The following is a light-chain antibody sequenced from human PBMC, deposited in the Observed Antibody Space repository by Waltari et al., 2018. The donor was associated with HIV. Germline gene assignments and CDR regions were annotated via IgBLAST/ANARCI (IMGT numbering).Light chain of an antibody. CDR1: RDISTS. J-gene: IGKJ4*01. CDR2: VTF. Sequence: DILMTQSPSNASAAAGGPVTITCRASRDISTSLAWYQLKPGRAPNLLIYVTFRLGTGIPIRFGGSGSATEFTLTITSLQPEDFATYYCQQASSFPHTFGGGTRVEMK. CDR3: QQASSFPHT. V-gene: IGKV1-12*01.